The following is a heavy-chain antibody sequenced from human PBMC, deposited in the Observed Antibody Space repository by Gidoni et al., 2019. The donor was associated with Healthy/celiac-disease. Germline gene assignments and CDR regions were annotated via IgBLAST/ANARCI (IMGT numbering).Heavy chain of an antibody. V-gene: IGHV3-74*01. CDR2: INSDGSST. CDR1: GFTFSSYW. Sequence: EVQLVESGGGLVQPGGSLRLSCASSGFTFSSYWMHWVRQAPGKGLVWVSRINSDGSSTSYADSVKGRFTISRDNAKNTLYLQMNRLRAEDTAVYYCARASGVGRGFVWGQGTLVTVSS. D-gene: IGHD3-10*01. CDR3: ARASGVGRGFV. J-gene: IGHJ4*02.